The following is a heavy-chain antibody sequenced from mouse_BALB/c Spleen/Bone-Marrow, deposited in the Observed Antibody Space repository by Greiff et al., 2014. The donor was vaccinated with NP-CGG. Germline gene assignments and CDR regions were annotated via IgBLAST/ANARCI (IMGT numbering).Heavy chain of an antibody. CDR3: ASYHSSGYAMDY. Sequence: VQLQQSGPELVKPGASVKVSCKASGYSFTDYNMYWVKQSHGKSLEWIGYIDPYNGGTSYNQKFKGKATLTVDKSSSTAFMHXXXXTSEDSAVYYCASYHSSGYAMDYWGQGTSVTVSS. CDR1: GYSFTDYN. V-gene: IGHV1S135*01. CDR2: IDPYNGGT. D-gene: IGHD3-1*01. J-gene: IGHJ4*01.